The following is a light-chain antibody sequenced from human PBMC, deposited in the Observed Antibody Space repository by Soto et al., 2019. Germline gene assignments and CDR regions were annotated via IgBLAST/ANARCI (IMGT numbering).Light chain of an antibody. CDR3: SSYTTTSTYV. J-gene: IGLJ1*01. CDR2: DVS. CDR1: SSDVGGYNY. Sequence: QSELTQPGSVCGSRGQSINNSCTGTSSDVGGYNYVSWYQQHPGKAPKLMIYDVSNRPSGVSNRFSGAKSGNTASLTTSGLQAEDEADYYCSSYTTTSTYVFGTGTKVTV. V-gene: IGLV2-14*01.